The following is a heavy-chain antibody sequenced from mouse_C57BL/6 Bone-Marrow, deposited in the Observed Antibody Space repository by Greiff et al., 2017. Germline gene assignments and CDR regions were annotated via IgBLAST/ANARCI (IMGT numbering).Heavy chain of an antibody. D-gene: IGHD2-5*01. V-gene: IGHV1-64*01. CDR1: GYTFTSYW. CDR2: IHPNSGST. J-gene: IGHJ2*01. Sequence: QVQLKQPGAELVKPGASVKLSCKASGYTFTSYWMHWVKQRPGQGLEWIGMIHPNSGSTNYNEKFKSKATLTVDKSSSTAYMQLSSLTSEDSAVYYCARCPTIVTVDYWGQGTTLTVSS. CDR3: ARCPTIVTVDY.